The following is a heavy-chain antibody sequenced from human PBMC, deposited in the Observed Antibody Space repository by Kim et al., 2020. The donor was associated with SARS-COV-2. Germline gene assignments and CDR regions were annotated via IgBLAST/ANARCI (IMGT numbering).Heavy chain of an antibody. CDR1: GFTFWSYS. D-gene: IGHD6-13*01. CDR3: ARFQGAAAAHNWFDP. V-gene: IGHV3-48*02. J-gene: IGHJ5*02. CDR2: ISSSSRTI. Sequence: GGSLRLSCAASGFTFWSYSMNWVRQAPGKGLEWVSYISSSSRTIYYADSVRGRFTISRDNAKNSLYLQMNSLRDEDTAVYYCARFQGAAAAHNWFDPWGQGTLVTVSS.